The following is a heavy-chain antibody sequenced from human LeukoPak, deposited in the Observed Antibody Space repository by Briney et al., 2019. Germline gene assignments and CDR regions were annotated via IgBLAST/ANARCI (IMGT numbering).Heavy chain of an antibody. J-gene: IGHJ4*02. V-gene: IGHV3-23*01. CDR2: ISGSGDRI. CDR1: GFTFSSYA. D-gene: IGHD5/OR15-5a*01. CDR3: ARVPSIYDNYQSLDY. Sequence: GGSLRLSCAVSGFTFSSYAMTWVRQAPGKGLEWVAVISGSGDRIYYADSVKGRFTISRDNSKNTLFLQMNSLTADDTAVYYCARVPSIYDNYQSLDYWGQGTLVTVSS.